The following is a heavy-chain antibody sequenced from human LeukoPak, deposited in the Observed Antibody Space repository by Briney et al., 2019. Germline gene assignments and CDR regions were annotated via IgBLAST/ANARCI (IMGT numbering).Heavy chain of an antibody. J-gene: IGHJ6*02. D-gene: IGHD4-23*01. CDR2: IIPIFGTA. CDR3: ALTRPTTVVRSYYYYGMDV. CDR1: GGTFSSYA. Sequence: ASVNVSCKASGGTFSSYAISWVRQAPGQGLEWMGGIIPIFGTANYAQKFQGRVTITADESTSTAYMELSSLRSEDTAVYYCALTRPTTVVRSYYYYGMDVWGQGTTVTVSS. V-gene: IGHV1-69*13.